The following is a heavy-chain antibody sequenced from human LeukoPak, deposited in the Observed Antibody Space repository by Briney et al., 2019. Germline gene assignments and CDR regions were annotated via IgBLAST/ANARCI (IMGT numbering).Heavy chain of an antibody. CDR1: GGTISSYY. Sequence: SETLSLTCTVSGGTISSYYWSWIRQPPGKGLEWIGYIYYSGSTNYYPSLKSRVTVSVDTSKNQFSLKLSSVTAADTAVYYCARSAGYYFDYWGQGTLVTVSS. D-gene: IGHD1-14*01. CDR3: ARSAGYYFDY. CDR2: IYYSGST. V-gene: IGHV4-59*01. J-gene: IGHJ4*02.